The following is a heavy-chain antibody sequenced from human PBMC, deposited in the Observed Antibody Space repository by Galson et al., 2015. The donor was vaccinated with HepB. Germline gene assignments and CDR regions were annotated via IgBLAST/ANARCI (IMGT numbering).Heavy chain of an antibody. CDR2: IHGNGDYT. Sequence: SLRLSCAASGFTFKNNGMSWVRQAPGKGLEWVSGIHGNGDYTYYAESVKGRFTISTDNSKNTLFLQMNSLRVDDTAIYYCAKEGAEVGHPKFDSWGQGIQVTVSS. V-gene: IGHV3-23*01. D-gene: IGHD3/OR15-3a*01. CDR1: GFTFKNNG. J-gene: IGHJ4*02. CDR3: AKEGAEVGHPKFDS.